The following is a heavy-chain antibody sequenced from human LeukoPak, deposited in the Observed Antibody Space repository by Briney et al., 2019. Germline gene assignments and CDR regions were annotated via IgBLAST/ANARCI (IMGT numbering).Heavy chain of an antibody. V-gene: IGHV4-39*07. CDR2: IYYSGST. CDR1: GGSISSSSYY. J-gene: IGHJ6*03. D-gene: IGHD6-13*01. CDR3: ARVWAAAGTINYYYYYMDV. Sequence: SETLSLTCTVSGGSISSSSYYWGWIRQPPGKGLEWIGSIYYSGSTYYNPSLKSRVTISVDTSKNQFSLKLSSVTAADTAVYYCARVWAAAGTINYYYYYMDVWGKGTTVTVSS.